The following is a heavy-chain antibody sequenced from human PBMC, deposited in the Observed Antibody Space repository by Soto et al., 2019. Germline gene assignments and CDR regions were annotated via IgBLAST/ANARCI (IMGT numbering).Heavy chain of an antibody. CDR2: INHSGST. D-gene: IGHD2-15*01. J-gene: IGHJ6*03. CDR1: GGSFSGYY. V-gene: IGHV4-34*01. CDR3: ARAHRGYCSGGSCRAYYYYYMDV. Sequence: QVQLQQWGAGLLKPSETLSLACAVYGGSFSGYYWSWIRQPPGKGLEWIGEINHSGSTNYNPSLKSRVTISVDTSKNLFSLKLSSVTAADTAVYYCARAHRGYCSGGSCRAYYYYYMDVWGKGTTVTVSS.